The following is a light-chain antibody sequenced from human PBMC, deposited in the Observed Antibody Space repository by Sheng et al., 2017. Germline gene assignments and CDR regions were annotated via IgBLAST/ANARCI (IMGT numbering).Light chain of an antibody. Sequence: QSALTQPASVSGSPGQSVTFSCTGTSGDVAASNFVSWYQHHPGRAPKLMIYEVTKRPPGVPSRFSGSKSGNTASLTVSGLQAEDEADYYCSSYAVTDTVLFGGGTKLTVL. CDR2: EVT. V-gene: IGLV2-8*01. CDR3: SSYAVTDTVL. J-gene: IGLJ3*02. CDR1: SGDVAASNF.